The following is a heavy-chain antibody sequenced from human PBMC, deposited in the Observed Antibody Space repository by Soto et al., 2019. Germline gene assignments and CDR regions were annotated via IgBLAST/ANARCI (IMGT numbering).Heavy chain of an antibody. D-gene: IGHD2-15*01. Sequence: GGSLRLSCAASGFTFDDYAMHWVRQAPGKGLEWVSGISWNSSSIGCADSVKGRFTISRDNAKNSLYLQMNSLRAEDTALYYCAKDNDGGFRYWGQGTLVTVSS. J-gene: IGHJ4*02. CDR3: AKDNDGGFRY. V-gene: IGHV3-9*01. CDR1: GFTFDDYA. CDR2: ISWNSSSI.